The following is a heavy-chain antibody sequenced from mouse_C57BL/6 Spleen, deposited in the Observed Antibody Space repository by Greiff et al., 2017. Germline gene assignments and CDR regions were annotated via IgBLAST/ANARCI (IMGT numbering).Heavy chain of an antibody. CDR2: INPNYGTT. CDR1: GYSFTDYN. D-gene: IGHD2-1*01. J-gene: IGHJ3*01. CDR3: AREGHYGNYVSWFAY. V-gene: IGHV1-39*01. Sequence: EVKLVESGPELVKPGASVKISCKASGYSFTDYNMNWVKQSNGKSLEWIGVINPNYGTTSYNQKFKGKATLTVDQSSSTAYMQLNSLTSEDSAVYYCAREGHYGNYVSWFAYWGQGTLVTVSA.